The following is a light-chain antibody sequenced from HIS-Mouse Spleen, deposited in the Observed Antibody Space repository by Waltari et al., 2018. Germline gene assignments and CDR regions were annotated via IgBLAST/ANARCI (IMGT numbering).Light chain of an antibody. CDR1: SSDVGSYNL. J-gene: IGLJ3*02. CDR3: CSYAGSSTWV. Sequence: QSALTQPASVSGSPGQSITLSCTGTSSDVGSYNLASLYQPHPGKAPKLVIYEGSKRPLGLSNRFSGSKSGHTASLTISGLQAEDEADYYCCSYAGSSTWVFGGGTKLTVL. CDR2: EGS. V-gene: IGLV2-23*01.